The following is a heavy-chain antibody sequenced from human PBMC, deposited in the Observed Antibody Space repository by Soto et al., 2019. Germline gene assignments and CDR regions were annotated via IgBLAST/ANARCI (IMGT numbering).Heavy chain of an antibody. CDR3: AKVVVAATRHTDFDS. D-gene: IGHD2-15*01. V-gene: IGHV4-39*02. CDR2: IYYDGST. J-gene: IGHJ4*02. Sequence: NPSETLSLTCTVSGGSINSSNYYWAWIRQPPGKGLAWIASIYYDGSTYYNPSLKSRVSISVDTSKNHFSLKLSSATAADTAVYYCAKVVVAATRHTDFDSWGQGTLVTVSS. CDR1: GGSINSSNYY.